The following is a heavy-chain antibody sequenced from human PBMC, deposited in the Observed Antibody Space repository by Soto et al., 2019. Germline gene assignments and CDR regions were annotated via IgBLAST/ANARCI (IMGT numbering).Heavy chain of an antibody. Sequence: ASVKVSCKASVYTFTGYYMHWVRQAPGQGLVWMGWINPHSGGTNYAPKFQGRVTMTRDTSISTVYMELTRLTSDDTAVYYCARDSRAAMAWGYFDYWGQGTLVTVSS. CDR3: ARDSRAAMAWGYFDY. CDR1: VYTFTGYY. CDR2: INPHSGGT. J-gene: IGHJ4*02. V-gene: IGHV1-2*02. D-gene: IGHD5-18*01.